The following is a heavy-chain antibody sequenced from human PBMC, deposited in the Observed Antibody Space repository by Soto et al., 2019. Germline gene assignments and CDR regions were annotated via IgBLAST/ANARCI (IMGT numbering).Heavy chain of an antibody. J-gene: IGHJ4*02. D-gene: IGHD3-10*01. CDR1: GYTFTSYA. CDR3: ARDLVLWFGELQGFDY. CDR2: INAGNGNT. Sequence: QVQLVQSGAEVKKPGASVKVSRKASGYTFTSYAMHWVRQAPGQRLEWMGWINAGNGNTKYSQKFQGRVTITRDTSASTAYMELSSLRSEDTAVYYCARDLVLWFGELQGFDYWGQGTLVTVSS. V-gene: IGHV1-3*01.